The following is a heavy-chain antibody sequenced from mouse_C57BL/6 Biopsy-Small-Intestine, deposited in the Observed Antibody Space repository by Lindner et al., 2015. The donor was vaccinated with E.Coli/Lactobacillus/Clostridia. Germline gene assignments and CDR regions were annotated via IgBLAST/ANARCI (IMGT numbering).Heavy chain of an antibody. D-gene: IGHD1-1*01. V-gene: IGHV3-5*01. J-gene: IGHJ4*01. CDR3: ALVANYAMDY. CDR2: IYYSGTI. CDR1: GISITTGNYR. Sequence: VQLQESGPGLVKPSQTVFLTCTVTGISITTGNYRWSRIRQFPGNKLEWIGYIYYSGTITYNPSLTSRTTITRDTPKNQFFLEMNSLTAEDTATYYCALVANYAMDYWGQGTSVTVSS.